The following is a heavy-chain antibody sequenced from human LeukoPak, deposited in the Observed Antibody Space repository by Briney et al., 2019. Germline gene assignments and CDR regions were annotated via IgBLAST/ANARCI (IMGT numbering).Heavy chain of an antibody. CDR2: ISISSNYI. Sequence: GGSLRLSCAASGFTFSRYSMNWVRQALGKGLEWVSSISISSNYIYYADSVKGRFTISRDNAKNSLYLQVNSLRAEDTAVYYCARGSRFGVVGRDAFDIWGQGTVVTVSS. CDR3: ARGSRFGVVGRDAFDI. CDR1: GFTFSRYS. V-gene: IGHV3-21*01. J-gene: IGHJ3*02. D-gene: IGHD3-3*01.